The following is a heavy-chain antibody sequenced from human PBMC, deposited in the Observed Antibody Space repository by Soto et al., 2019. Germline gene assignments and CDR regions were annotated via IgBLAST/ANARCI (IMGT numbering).Heavy chain of an antibody. CDR2: VTPRSGEV. Sequence: QVHLVQSGAEVKRPGDSVKVSCQASGYTFTDYHIHWVRQAPGQGLEWMGRVTPRSGEVYYSPKFQGRVTLTRDTSISTASMELTTLKFDDTAVFYCARVPILGPTGDFDYWGQGTLATVSS. V-gene: IGHV1-2*02. CDR3: ARVPILGPTGDFDY. D-gene: IGHD1-26*01. CDR1: GYTFTDYH. J-gene: IGHJ4*02.